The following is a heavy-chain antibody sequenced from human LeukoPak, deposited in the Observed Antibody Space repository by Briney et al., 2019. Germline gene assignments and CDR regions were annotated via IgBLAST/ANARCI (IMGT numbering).Heavy chain of an antibody. CDR3: ARDRYCSSNSCFGNLFDY. CDR2: INPNTSGT. V-gene: IGHV1-2*02. CDR1: AYTFTGYY. J-gene: IGHJ4*02. D-gene: IGHD2-2*01. Sequence: ASVKVSCKASAYTFTGYYMHWVRQAPGQGLEWMGWINPNTSGTNFAQKFQGRVTMTRDTSISTAYMELSRLRSDDTAVYYCARDRYCSSNSCFGNLFDYWGQGSLVTVSS.